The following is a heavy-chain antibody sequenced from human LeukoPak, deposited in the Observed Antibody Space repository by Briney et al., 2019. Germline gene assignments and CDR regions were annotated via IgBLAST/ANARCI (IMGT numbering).Heavy chain of an antibody. Sequence: QAGGSLRLSCAASGFTFSGSAMHWVRQGPGKGLEWVAIIWDDGSNENYVDSVKGRLTISRDNSKNTLFLQMNSLRLDDTGVYYCAKSRPVFCSSTSCYPDYWGQGPLVTVPS. D-gene: IGHD2-2*01. CDR1: GFTFSGSA. V-gene: IGHV3-33*06. J-gene: IGHJ4*02. CDR2: IWDDGSNE. CDR3: AKSRPVFCSSTSCYPDY.